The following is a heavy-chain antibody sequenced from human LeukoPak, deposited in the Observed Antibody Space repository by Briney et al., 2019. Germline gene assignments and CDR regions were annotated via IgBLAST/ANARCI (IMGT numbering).Heavy chain of an antibody. J-gene: IGHJ4*02. Sequence: AETLSLTCAVYGESLSRYYWTWLRQPPGKGLEWIGEINHRGDTNYNPSLKRRVTISVDTSKNQFSLKVRSVTAADTGVYYCARPGYCSATTCTGHLDVWGQGTLATVSS. CDR3: ARPGYCSATTCTGHLDV. CDR2: INHRGDT. CDR1: GESLSRYY. D-gene: IGHD2-2*01. V-gene: IGHV4-34*01.